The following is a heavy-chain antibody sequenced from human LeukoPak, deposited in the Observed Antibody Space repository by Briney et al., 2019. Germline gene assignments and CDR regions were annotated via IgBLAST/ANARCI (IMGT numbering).Heavy chain of an antibody. CDR2: ISSSSYI. Sequence: GGSLRLSCAASGFTFSTYSMNWVRQAPGKGLEWVSSISSSSYIYYADSVKGRFTISRDNAKNSLYLQMNSLRAEDTALYYCARYNGGIAAAGSDYWGQGTLVTVSS. D-gene: IGHD6-13*01. CDR3: ARYNGGIAAAGSDY. V-gene: IGHV3-21*01. J-gene: IGHJ4*02. CDR1: GFTFSTYS.